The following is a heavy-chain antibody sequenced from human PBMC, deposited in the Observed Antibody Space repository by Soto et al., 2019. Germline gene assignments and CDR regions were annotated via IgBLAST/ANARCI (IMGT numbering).Heavy chain of an antibody. Sequence: VQLAQSGAEVKKPGASVKVSCKTSGDSFNDYYIHWVRQAPGQGLEWMGWINPNGCATKYAQKFEGRVTVTRETSIRTVYMEMSSLRSDDTAVYYCARERGGATATLDYYYFYMDVWGKGTTVTVSS. D-gene: IGHD5-12*01. J-gene: IGHJ6*03. CDR3: ARERGGATATLDYYYFYMDV. CDR1: GDSFNDYY. V-gene: IGHV1-2*02. CDR2: INPNGCAT.